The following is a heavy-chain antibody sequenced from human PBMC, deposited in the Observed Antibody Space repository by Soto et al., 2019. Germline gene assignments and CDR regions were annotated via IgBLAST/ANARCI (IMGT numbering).Heavy chain of an antibody. CDR3: ARGRYGDY. Sequence: QVHLVQSGGEVKKPGASVKVSCKGSGYGFTTYGITWVRQAPGQGLEWMAWISAHNGNTNYAQKVQGRVTVTRDTSTRTAYMELRSLRYDDTAVYYCARGRYGDYWGQGALVTVSS. V-gene: IGHV1-18*01. J-gene: IGHJ4*02. CDR1: GYGFTTYG. D-gene: IGHD1-1*01. CDR2: ISAHNGNT.